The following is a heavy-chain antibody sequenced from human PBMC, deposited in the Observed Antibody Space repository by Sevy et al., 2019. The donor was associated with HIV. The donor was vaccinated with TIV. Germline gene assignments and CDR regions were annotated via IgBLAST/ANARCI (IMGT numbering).Heavy chain of an antibody. J-gene: IGHJ1*01. CDR2: ISFDASNQ. CDR3: ALERLSSDVAEYFQN. D-gene: IGHD1-1*01. CDR1: GFTISRYS. V-gene: IGHV3-30*04. Sequence: GGSLRLSCAASGFTISRYSMHWVRQAPGKGLEWVATISFDASNQNYADSVKGRFTISRDNFQNSLFLQMNSLRPEDTAVYYCALERLSSDVAEYFQNWGQGTLVTVSS.